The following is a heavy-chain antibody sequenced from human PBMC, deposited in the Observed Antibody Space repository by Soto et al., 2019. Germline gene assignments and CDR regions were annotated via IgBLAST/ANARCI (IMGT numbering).Heavy chain of an antibody. J-gene: IGHJ6*03. CDR2: ISGSGDST. CDR3: AKDRGDYGPNYFYYMDV. Sequence: EVQLLESGGALVQPGGSLRLSCAASGFTFSTYAMTWVRQAPGTGLEWVSSISGSGDSTYYVGSVKGRFTISRDNSENTLFLQMSGLRAEDTAVYYCAKDRGDYGPNYFYYMDVWGKGTTVTVSS. CDR1: GFTFSTYA. V-gene: IGHV3-23*01. D-gene: IGHD4-17*01.